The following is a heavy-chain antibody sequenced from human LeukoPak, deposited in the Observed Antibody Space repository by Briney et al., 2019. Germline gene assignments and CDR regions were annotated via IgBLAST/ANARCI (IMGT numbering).Heavy chain of an antibody. CDR1: GFTVSSNF. Sequence: HPGGSLRLSCAASGFTVSSNFMSWVRRAPGKGLEWVSIIYSGGTTYYADSVKGRFTISRDNSKNTLYLQMNSLRPEDTAVYYCASSYLGILTGYSYWGQGTLVTVSS. CDR3: ASSYLGILTGYSY. V-gene: IGHV3-66*02. D-gene: IGHD3-9*01. CDR2: IYSGGTT. J-gene: IGHJ4*02.